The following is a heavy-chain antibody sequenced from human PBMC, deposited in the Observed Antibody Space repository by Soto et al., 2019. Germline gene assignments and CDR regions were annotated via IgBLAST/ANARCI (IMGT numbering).Heavy chain of an antibody. D-gene: IGHD5-12*01. CDR3: ARAISGYVT. CDR2: INAGNGDT. J-gene: IGHJ4*02. Sequence: QVQLVQSGAEMKKPGASVKLSCKTSGINYNTYAIHWVRQAPGQGLEWMGWINAGNGDTRYSQNFQGRVTLTRDTPASTVYMYLDSLKSEDTGVYYCARAISGYVTWGQGTLVTVSS. CDR1: GINYNTYA. V-gene: IGHV1-3*01.